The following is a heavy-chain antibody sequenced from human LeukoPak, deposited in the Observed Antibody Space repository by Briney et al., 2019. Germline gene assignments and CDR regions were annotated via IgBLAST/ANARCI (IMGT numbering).Heavy chain of an antibody. CDR1: GGSISSGDYY. V-gene: IGHV4-30-4*08. J-gene: IGHJ4*02. CDR2: IYYSGST. CDR3: ARDAWVASRAGGYVI. D-gene: IGHD5-12*01. Sequence: PSETLSLTCTVSGGSISSGDYYWSWIRQPPGKGLEWIGDIYYSGSTYYNPSLKSRVTISVDTSKNQFSLKLSSVTAADTAVYYCARDAWVASRAGGYVIWGQGTLVTVSS.